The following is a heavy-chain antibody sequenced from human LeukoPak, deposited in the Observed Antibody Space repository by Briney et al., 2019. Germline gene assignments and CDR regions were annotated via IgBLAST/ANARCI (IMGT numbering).Heavy chain of an antibody. CDR1: RGSFSGYY. Sequence: SETLSLTCAVYRGSFSGYYWSWIRQPPGKGLEWIGEINHSGSTNYNPSLKSRVTISVDTSKNQFSLKLSSVTAADTAVYYCARGTAVDYWGQGTLVTVSS. CDR3: ARGTAVDY. CDR2: INHSGST. D-gene: IGHD4-17*01. J-gene: IGHJ4*02. V-gene: IGHV4-34*01.